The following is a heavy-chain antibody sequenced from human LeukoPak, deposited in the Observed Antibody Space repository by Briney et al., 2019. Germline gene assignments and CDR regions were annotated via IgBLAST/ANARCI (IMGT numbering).Heavy chain of an antibody. CDR3: AGGRPPWRDYDILTGPPNFDY. J-gene: IGHJ4*02. CDR1: GGSFSGYY. Sequence: SETLSLTCAVYGGSFSGYYWSWIRQPPGKGLEWIGEINHSGSTNYNPSLKSRVTISVDTSKNQFSLKLSSVTAADTAVYYCAGGRPPWRDYDILTGPPNFDYWGQGTLVTVSS. CDR2: INHSGST. V-gene: IGHV4-34*01. D-gene: IGHD3-9*01.